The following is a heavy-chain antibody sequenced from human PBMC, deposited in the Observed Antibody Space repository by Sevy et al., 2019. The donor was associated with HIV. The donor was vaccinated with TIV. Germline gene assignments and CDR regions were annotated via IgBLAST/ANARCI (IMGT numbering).Heavy chain of an antibody. CDR2: ITPVLGTT. CDR3: ARWSISLDY. Sequence: ASVKVSCKASGGTFSSYITSWGRQAPGQGLEWMGGITPVLGTTNYARNFKGRVTMTADESTNTVYMELRSLRSEDTAVYFCARWSISLDYWGQGTLVTVSS. V-gene: IGHV1-69*13. CDR1: GGTFSSYI. D-gene: IGHD3-3*02. J-gene: IGHJ4*02.